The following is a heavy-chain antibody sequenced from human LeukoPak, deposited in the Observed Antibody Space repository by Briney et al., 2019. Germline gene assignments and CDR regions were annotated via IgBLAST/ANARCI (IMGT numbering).Heavy chain of an antibody. D-gene: IGHD2-15*01. CDR2: IFYSGST. CDR1: GDSISSSSYY. CDR3: ARYSGGSCPY. Sequence: SETLSLTCTVSGDSISSSSYYWSWIRQPPGKGLEWIGYIFYSGSTNYNPSLKSRVTISVDTSKNQFSLGLSSVTAADTAVYYCARYSGGSCPYWGQGTLVTVSS. V-gene: IGHV4-61*01. J-gene: IGHJ4*02.